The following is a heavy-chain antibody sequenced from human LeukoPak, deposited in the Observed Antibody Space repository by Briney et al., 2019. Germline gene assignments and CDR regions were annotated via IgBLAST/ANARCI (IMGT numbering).Heavy chain of an antibody. Sequence: GGSLRLSCAASGFTFSSYAMHWVRQAPGKGLEWVAVISYDGSNKYYADSVKGRFTISRDNSKNTLYLQMNSLRAEDTAVYYCARGAEIAAAGVFDYWGQGTLVTVSS. J-gene: IGHJ4*02. V-gene: IGHV3-30*04. D-gene: IGHD6-13*01. CDR2: ISYDGSNK. CDR1: GFTFSSYA. CDR3: ARGAEIAAAGVFDY.